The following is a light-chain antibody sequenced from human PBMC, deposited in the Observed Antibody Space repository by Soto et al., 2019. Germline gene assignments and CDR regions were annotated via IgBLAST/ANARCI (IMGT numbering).Light chain of an antibody. V-gene: IGKV1-39*01. CDR1: QNIRNY. CDR2: GAA. J-gene: IGKJ4*01. Sequence: DIQMTQSPSSLSASVGDRDAITCRASQNIRNYLNWYQQKPGKAPKVLIYGAASLQSGVPSRFSGSGSGTNFTLTINSLQPEDYATYYCQQSYNIQALTFGGGPKVDIK. CDR3: QQSYNIQALT.